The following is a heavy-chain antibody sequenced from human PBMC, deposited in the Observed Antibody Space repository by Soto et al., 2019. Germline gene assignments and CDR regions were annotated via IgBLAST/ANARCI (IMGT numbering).Heavy chain of an antibody. Sequence: ASVKVSCKASGYTFTRYGISWVRQAPGQGLEWMGWISGYNGDTNYAQKFQDRVSMTIDKSTGTAYMELRSLRSDDTAVYYCARDIGNGAMTTLTPFDFWGRGTLVTVSS. CDR3: ARDIGNGAMTTLTPFDF. CDR2: ISGYNGDT. D-gene: IGHD4-17*01. J-gene: IGHJ4*02. V-gene: IGHV1-18*01. CDR1: GYTFTRYG.